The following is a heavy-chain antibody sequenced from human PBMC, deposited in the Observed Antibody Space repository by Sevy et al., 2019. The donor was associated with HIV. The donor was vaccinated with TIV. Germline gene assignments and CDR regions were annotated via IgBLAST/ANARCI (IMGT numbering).Heavy chain of an antibody. D-gene: IGHD6-13*01. Sequence: GGSLRLSCAASGFTFSSYWMSWVRQAPVKGLEWVANVKQDGSEKYYVDSVKGRFTISRDNAKNSLYLQMNSLRAEDTAVYYCVRAPRDSSSWYTYYYYGMDVWGQGTTVTVSS. CDR1: GFTFSSYW. CDR2: VKQDGSEK. J-gene: IGHJ6*02. V-gene: IGHV3-7*01. CDR3: VRAPRDSSSWYTYYYYGMDV.